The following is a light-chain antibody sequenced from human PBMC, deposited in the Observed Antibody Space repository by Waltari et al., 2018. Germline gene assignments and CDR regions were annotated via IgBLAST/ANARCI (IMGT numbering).Light chain of an antibody. J-gene: IGKJ4*01. Sequence: IVLTQSPDTLSLSPGQRATLSCRASQTINNNFLVWYQQKPGQAPRHIIHGASSRATGFPDRFSGSGSGTDFTLTISSLKPEDSAVYYCQQYDGSVLTFGGGTKVEI. CDR2: GAS. V-gene: IGKV3-20*01. CDR3: QQYDGSVLT. CDR1: QTINNNF.